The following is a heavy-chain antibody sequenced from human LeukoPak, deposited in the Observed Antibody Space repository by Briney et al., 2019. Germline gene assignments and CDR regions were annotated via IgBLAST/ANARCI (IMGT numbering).Heavy chain of an antibody. Sequence: QPGGSLRLSCAASGFTVNSNYMSWVRQAPGKGLEWVSVIYSGGSAYYADSVKGRFTISRDNSKNTLYLQMNSLGADDTAIYYCTGYGLDYWGEGTLVTVSS. CDR3: TGYGLDY. CDR2: IYSGGSA. V-gene: IGHV3-53*01. D-gene: IGHD5-18*01. J-gene: IGHJ4*02. CDR1: GFTVNSNY.